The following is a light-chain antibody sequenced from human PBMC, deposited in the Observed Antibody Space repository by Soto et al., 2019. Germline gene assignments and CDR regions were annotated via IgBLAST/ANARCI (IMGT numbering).Light chain of an antibody. V-gene: IGKV1-12*01. CDR1: HDISAW. CDR2: AAS. Sequence: IQITQSPSSVSASVGDRVTITCRASHDISAWLAWYQHKPGEAPKLLIHAASILQSGVPSRFSGSGSGTDFTLTISSLQPEDSATYYCLQSHNFPYSFGQGTSLEIK. J-gene: IGKJ2*03. CDR3: LQSHNFPYS.